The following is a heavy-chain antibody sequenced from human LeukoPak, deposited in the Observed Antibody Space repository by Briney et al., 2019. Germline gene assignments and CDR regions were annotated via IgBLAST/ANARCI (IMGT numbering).Heavy chain of an antibody. CDR1: GFSLSTSGVG. CDR3: AHSGTVTTPHDAFDI. J-gene: IGHJ3*02. D-gene: IGHD4-17*01. V-gene: IGHV2-5*01. CDR2: IYWNDDK. Sequence: SGPTLVKPTQTLTLTCTFSGFSLSTSGVGVGWIRQPPRKPLERLALIYWNDDKRYSPSLKSRLTITKDTSKNQVVLAMTNMDPVDTATYYCAHSGTVTTPHDAFDIWGQGTMVTVSS.